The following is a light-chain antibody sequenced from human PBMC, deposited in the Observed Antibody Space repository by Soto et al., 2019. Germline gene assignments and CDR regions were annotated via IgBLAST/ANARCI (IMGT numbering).Light chain of an antibody. Sequence: AIRMTQSPSSLSASTGDRVTITCRASQGISSYLAWYQQKPGKAPKLLIYAASTLQSGVPSRFSGSGSGTDFTLTISCLQSEDFATYYCQQSYTTRPLTFGGGTKVESK. CDR2: AAS. J-gene: IGKJ4*01. V-gene: IGKV1-8*01. CDR3: QQSYTTRPLT. CDR1: QGISSY.